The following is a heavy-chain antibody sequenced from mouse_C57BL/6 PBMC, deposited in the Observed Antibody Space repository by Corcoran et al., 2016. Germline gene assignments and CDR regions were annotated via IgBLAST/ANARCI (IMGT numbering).Heavy chain of an antibody. CDR3: ARPFTTGFAY. J-gene: IGHJ3*01. V-gene: IGHV9-3*01. Sequence: QIQLVQSGPELKKPGETVKISCKASGYTFTTYGMSWVKQAPGKGLKWMGWINTYSGVPTYADDFKGRFAFSLETSASTAYLQINKLKNEDTATYFCARPFTTGFAYWGQGTLVTVSA. CDR2: INTYSGVP. D-gene: IGHD1-1*01. CDR1: GYTFTTYG.